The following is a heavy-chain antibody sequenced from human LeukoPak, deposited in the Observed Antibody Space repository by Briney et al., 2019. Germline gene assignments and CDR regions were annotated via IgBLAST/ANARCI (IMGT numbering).Heavy chain of an antibody. D-gene: IGHD3-10*01. V-gene: IGHV3-21*01. Sequence: GGSLRLSCAASGFTFSSYSMNWVRQAPGKGLEWVSSISSSSSYIYYADSVRGRFTISGDNAKNSLYLQMNSLRAEDTAVYYCARPSLWFRGAFDYWGQGTLVTVSS. CDR3: ARPSLWFRGAFDY. J-gene: IGHJ4*02. CDR1: GFTFSSYS. CDR2: ISSSSSYI.